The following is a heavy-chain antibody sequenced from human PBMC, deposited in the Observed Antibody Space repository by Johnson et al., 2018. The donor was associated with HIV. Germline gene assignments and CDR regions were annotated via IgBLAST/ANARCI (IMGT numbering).Heavy chain of an antibody. Sequence: VQLVESGGGVVQPGRSLGLSCAASGFSFSSYAMHWVRQAPGKGLEWVASLSYDGSTKDYADSVKGRFTISRDNSKNTLYLQMNSLRAEDTAVYYCSSVHGIAVVDAFDIWGQGTMVTVSS. V-gene: IGHV3-30*04. CDR2: LSYDGSTK. D-gene: IGHD6-19*01. CDR3: SSVHGIAVVDAFDI. J-gene: IGHJ3*02. CDR1: GFSFSSYA.